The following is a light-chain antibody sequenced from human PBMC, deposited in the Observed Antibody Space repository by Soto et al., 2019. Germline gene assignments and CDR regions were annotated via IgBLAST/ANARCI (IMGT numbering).Light chain of an antibody. V-gene: IGLV2-8*01. J-gene: IGLJ1*01. CDR3: SSYAGSSNV. Sequence: LAQPPSASGSPGQSVAISCIGTSSDVGGYNYVSWYQQHPGKAPKLMIYEVNKRPSGVPDRFSGSKSGNTASLTVSGLQAEDEADYYCSSYAGSSNVFGTGTKVTVL. CDR2: EVN. CDR1: SSDVGGYNY.